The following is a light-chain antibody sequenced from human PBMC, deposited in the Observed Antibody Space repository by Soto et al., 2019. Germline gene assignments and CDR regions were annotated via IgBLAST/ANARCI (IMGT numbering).Light chain of an antibody. J-gene: IGKJ4*01. CDR2: GAS. V-gene: IGKV3-20*01. Sequence: EIVLTQSPGTLSLSPGERATLSCRASQSVSTSYLAWYQQKPGQAPRLLIYGASSRATGIPDRFSGSVYGADFTLTISRLEPEDFAVYYCQQYGSVPLTFGGGTKVEIK. CDR1: QSVSTSY. CDR3: QQYGSVPLT.